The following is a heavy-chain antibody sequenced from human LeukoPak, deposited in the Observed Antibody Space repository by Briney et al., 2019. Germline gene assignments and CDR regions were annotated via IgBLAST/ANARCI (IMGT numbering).Heavy chain of an antibody. CDR1: GFTFSSYA. CDR2: ISYDGSNK. J-gene: IGHJ4*02. V-gene: IGHV3-30*04. D-gene: IGHD3-22*01. CDR3: ARKGYYYDSSGYYYFDY. Sequence: GGSLRLSCAASGFTFSSYAMHWVRQAPGKGLEWVAVISYDGSNKYYADSVKGRFTISRDNSKNTLYLQMNSLRAEDTAVYYCARKGYYYDSSGYYYFDYWGQGTLVTVSS.